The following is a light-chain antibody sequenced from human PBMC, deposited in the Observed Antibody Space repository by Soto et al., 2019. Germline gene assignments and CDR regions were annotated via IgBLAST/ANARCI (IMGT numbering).Light chain of an antibody. V-gene: IGKV3-15*01. Sequence: EIVMTQSPATLSVSPGERATLSCRASQSVSSNLAWYQQKPGQAPSLLIYGAFTRATGIPARFSGTGSGTEFTLTISSLQSEDFALYYCQQYNDWPLTLGQGTKVDIK. CDR1: QSVSSN. J-gene: IGKJ1*01. CDR3: QQYNDWPLT. CDR2: GAF.